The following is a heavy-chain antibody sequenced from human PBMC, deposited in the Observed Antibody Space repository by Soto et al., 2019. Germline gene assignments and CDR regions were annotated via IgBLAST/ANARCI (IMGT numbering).Heavy chain of an antibody. CDR2: VSKDGSVK. Sequence: LRLSCEGSGFTFSRHALHWVRQAPGKGLEWVAVVSKDGSVKYWIESVKGRFTLSRDNSKNTVYLEMNSLRPEDTGVYYCVRSRSGAVADSFDLWGQGTPVTVSS. CDR3: VRSRSGAVADSFDL. J-gene: IGHJ4*02. CDR1: GFTFSRHA. D-gene: IGHD3-10*01. V-gene: IGHV3-30-3*01.